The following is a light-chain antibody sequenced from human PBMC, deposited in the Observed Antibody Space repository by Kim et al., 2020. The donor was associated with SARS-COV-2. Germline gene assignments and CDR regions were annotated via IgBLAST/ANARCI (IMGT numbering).Light chain of an antibody. CDR3: QQSYNTPRT. J-gene: IGKJ1*01. CDR2: AAS. Sequence: GSVGDRVTVTCRASQNINNFLNWYQQKPVKAPEVLIYAASNLQSGVPSRFSGSGSGTDFTLTINSLQPEDFATYYCQQSYNTPRTFGQGTKVDIK. V-gene: IGKV1-39*01. CDR1: QNINNF.